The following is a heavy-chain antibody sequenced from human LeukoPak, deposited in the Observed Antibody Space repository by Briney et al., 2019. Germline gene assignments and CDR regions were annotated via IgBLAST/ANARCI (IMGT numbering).Heavy chain of an antibody. CDR2: ISSSSSDI. CDR1: GFTFSSYS. Sequence: GGSLRLSCAASGFTFSSYSMNWVRQAPGKGLEWVSSISSSSSDIYYADSVQGRFTISRDNAKNTLYLQMNSLRVEDTALYYCARDLHSIDYWGQGTLVTVSS. CDR3: ARDLHSIDY. D-gene: IGHD2/OR15-2a*01. J-gene: IGHJ4*02. V-gene: IGHV3-21*01.